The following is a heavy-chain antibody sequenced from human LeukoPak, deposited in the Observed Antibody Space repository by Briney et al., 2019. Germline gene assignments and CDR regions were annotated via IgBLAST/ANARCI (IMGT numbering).Heavy chain of an antibody. CDR3: AKDLTSTSTRPDS. V-gene: IGHV3-23*01. Sequence: GGSLRLSCAASGFTFSSYAMSWVRQAPGKGVEWVSAISGSGGSTYYADSVKGRFTISRDNSKNTLYLQMNSLRAEDTAVYYCAKDLTSTSTRPDSWGQGTLVTVST. CDR2: ISGSGGST. J-gene: IGHJ1*01. D-gene: IGHD2-2*01. CDR1: GFTFSSYA.